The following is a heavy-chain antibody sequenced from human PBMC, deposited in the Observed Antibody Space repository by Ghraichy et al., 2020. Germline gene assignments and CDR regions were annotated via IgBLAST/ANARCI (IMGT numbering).Heavy chain of an antibody. V-gene: IGHV3-74*03. CDR1: GFTFRTSW. D-gene: IGHD5-18*01. CDR3: TRDLEYGYGD. Sequence: LSLTCAASGFTFRTSWMHWVRQAPGKGLVWVSQINRDGSSTTYADSVRGRFTISRDNAKNMLYLQMSSLRAEDTAVYYCTRDLEYGYGDWGQGAVVTVSS. CDR2: INRDGSST. J-gene: IGHJ4*02.